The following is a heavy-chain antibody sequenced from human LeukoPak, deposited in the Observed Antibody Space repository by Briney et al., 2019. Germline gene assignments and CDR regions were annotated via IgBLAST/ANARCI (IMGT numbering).Heavy chain of an antibody. Sequence: SETLSLTCAVSGGSISSGGYSWSWIRQQPGKGLEWIGYIYHSGSTYYNPSLKSRVTISVDRSKNQFSLKLSSVTAADTAVYYCARTSTAARRANAFDIWGQGTMVTVSS. CDR1: GGSISSGGYS. J-gene: IGHJ3*02. D-gene: IGHD6-6*01. CDR2: IYHSGST. CDR3: ARTSTAARRANAFDI. V-gene: IGHV4-30-2*01.